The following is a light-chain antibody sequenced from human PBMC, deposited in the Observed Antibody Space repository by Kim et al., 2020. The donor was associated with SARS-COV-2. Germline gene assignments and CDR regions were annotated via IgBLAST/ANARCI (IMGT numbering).Light chain of an antibody. CDR2: LNSDGSH. V-gene: IGLV4-69*01. CDR1: SGHSSYT. CDR3: QTWGTAMDVV. Sequence: QPVLTQSPSASASLGASVKLTCILSSGHSSYTIAWHQQQPEKGPRYLMKLNSDGSHKRGAGIPDRFSGSSSGAERYLTISSLQSEDEADYYCQTWGTAMDVVFGGGTQLTVL. J-gene: IGLJ2*01.